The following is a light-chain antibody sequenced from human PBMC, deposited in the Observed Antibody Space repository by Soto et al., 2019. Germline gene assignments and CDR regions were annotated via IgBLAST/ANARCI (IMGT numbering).Light chain of an antibody. V-gene: IGKV3-20*01. CDR1: QSLRSTS. CDR2: GAS. J-gene: IGKJ5*01. Sequence: EIVLTQSPRTLSLSPGERATLSCRASQSLRSTSLAWYQQKPGQAPRLLISGASTRAADIPDRFSGSGSGTDFTLTISRLEPEDFATYYCQQSYNIPRTFGQGTRLEIK. CDR3: QQSYNIPRT.